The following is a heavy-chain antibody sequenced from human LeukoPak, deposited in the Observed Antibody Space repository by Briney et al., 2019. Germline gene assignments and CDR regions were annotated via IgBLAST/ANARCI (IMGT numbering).Heavy chain of an antibody. CDR2: ISSSSNFI. J-gene: IGHJ3*02. CDR1: GFSLSSYS. V-gene: IGHV3-21*01. D-gene: IGHD4-17*01. Sequence: GGSLSLSCAASGFSLSSYSMHWVRQAPGEGLEWVSSISSSSNFIYYADSVKGRFTISRDNAKNTLYVQMNSRRAEDTAVYLCARAISDYDAADIWGQGTMVTVSS. CDR3: ARAISDYDAADI.